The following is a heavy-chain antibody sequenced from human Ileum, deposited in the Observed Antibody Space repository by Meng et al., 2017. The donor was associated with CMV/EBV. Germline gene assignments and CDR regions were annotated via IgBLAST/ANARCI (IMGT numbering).Heavy chain of an antibody. CDR2: IYTGGST. V-gene: IGHV3-53*01. D-gene: IGHD1-1*01. CDR1: GFIVSSNF. Sequence: EVEFVESGGGLIQPRGSLSLSCAASGFIVSSNFMNWLRQAPGKGLEWVSVIYTGGSTYYADSVKGRFTISRDNSKNTLYLQMNSLRAEDTAVYYCARGYGDYWGQGTLVTVSS. CDR3: ARGYGDY. J-gene: IGHJ4*02.